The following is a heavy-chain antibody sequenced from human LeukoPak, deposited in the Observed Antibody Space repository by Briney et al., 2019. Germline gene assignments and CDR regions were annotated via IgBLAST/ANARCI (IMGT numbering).Heavy chain of an antibody. CDR3: ARLKGDPGYTLDY. D-gene: IGHD6-13*01. CDR1: GYSITSAYY. CDR2: INHSGST. J-gene: IGHJ4*02. Sequence: PSETLSLTCTVSGYSITSAYYWGWIRQPPGKGLEWIGEINHSGSTNYNPSLKSRVAISVDTSKNQFSLKLSSVTAADTAVYYCARLKGDPGYTLDYWGQGTLVTVSS. V-gene: IGHV4-38-2*02.